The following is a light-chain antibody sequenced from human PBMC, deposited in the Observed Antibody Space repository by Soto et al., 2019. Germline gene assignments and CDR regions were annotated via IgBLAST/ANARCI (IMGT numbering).Light chain of an antibody. J-gene: IGKJ4*01. CDR1: QGISSW. Sequence: DIQMTQSPSSVSASVGDRVTITCRASQGISSWLAWYQQRPGKVPKLLISATSRLESGVPSRFSGSGSGTDFTLTISSLQPEDFATYYCQQAHSFPSTFGGGTKVEVK. CDR3: QQAHSFPST. V-gene: IGKV1-12*02. CDR2: ATS.